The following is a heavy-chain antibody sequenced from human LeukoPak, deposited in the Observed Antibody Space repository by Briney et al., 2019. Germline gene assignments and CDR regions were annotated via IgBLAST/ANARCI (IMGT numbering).Heavy chain of an antibody. CDR3: ARDGLRSEWSYFDY. CDR2: ISGYNRNT. D-gene: IGHD3-3*01. CDR1: GYTFDNYG. J-gene: IGHJ4*02. Sequence: GASAKVSCKASGYTFDNYGISWVRQAPGQGLEWMGWISGYNRNTKYAQRLQGRAIMTTDTSTSTVYMELRSLRSDDTAIYYCARDGLRSEWSYFDYWGQGTLVTVSS. V-gene: IGHV1-18*01.